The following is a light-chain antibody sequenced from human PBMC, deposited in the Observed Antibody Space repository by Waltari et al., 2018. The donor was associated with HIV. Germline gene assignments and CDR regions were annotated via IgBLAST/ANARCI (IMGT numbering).Light chain of an antibody. Sequence: QSALTQPDSVSGYPGQSITISCTGSTTDVGGYRFVSWYQHHPGEAPRLMIYEVSNRPSGISNRFSGSKSGNTASLTISGLQAEDEADYFCSSSTNSSPVVFGGGTKLTVL. V-gene: IGLV2-14*01. J-gene: IGLJ3*02. CDR1: TTDVGGYRF. CDR2: EVS. CDR3: SSSTNSSPVV.